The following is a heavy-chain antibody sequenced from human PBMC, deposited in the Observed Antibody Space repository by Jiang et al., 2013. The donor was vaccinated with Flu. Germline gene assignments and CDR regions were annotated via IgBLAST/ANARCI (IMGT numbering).Heavy chain of an antibody. J-gene: IGHJ5*02. Sequence: EVKKPGASVTISCKASGYSFTTYAMHWVRLAPGQRLEWLGWINTDHGGTRYSQKFQGRVTFTRDTSANTAYMELNSLTSEDTGVYYCARMIYSGSGSFYHWFDPWGQGTLVTVSS. D-gene: IGHD3-10*01. CDR1: GYSFTTYA. CDR3: ARMIYSGSGSFYHWFDP. CDR2: INTDHGGT. V-gene: IGHV1-3*04.